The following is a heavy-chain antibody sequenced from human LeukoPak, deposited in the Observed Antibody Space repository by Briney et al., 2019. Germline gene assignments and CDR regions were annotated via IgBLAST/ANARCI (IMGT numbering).Heavy chain of an antibody. J-gene: IGHJ4*02. D-gene: IGHD3-10*01. Sequence: GGSLRLSCAASGFPFSSYAMSWVRQAPGKGLEWVSAISGSGGSTYYADSLKGRFTISRDNSKHTLYLQMNSLRAEDTAVYYCAKDQGGITMVRGVITYWGQGTLVTVSS. CDR2: ISGSGGST. CDR3: AKDQGGITMVRGVITY. CDR1: GFPFSSYA. V-gene: IGHV3-23*01.